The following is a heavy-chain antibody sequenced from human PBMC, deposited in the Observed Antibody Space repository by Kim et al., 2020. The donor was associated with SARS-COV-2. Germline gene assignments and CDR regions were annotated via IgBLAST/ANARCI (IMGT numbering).Heavy chain of an antibody. D-gene: IGHD4-4*01. Sequence: SETLSLTCTVSGGSISSSSYYWGWIRQPPGKGLEWIGSIYYSGSTYYNPSLKSRVTISVDTSKNQFSLKLSSVTAADTAVYYCARKNALPNSQPAFDYWGQGALVTVSS. V-gene: IGHV4-39*01. CDR2: IYYSGST. CDR3: ARKNALPNSQPAFDY. J-gene: IGHJ4*02. CDR1: GGSISSSSYY.